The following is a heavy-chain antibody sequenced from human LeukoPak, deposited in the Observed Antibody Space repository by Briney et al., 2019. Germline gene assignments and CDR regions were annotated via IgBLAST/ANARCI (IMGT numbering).Heavy chain of an antibody. J-gene: IGHJ5*02. D-gene: IGHD2-8*02. CDR3: ARGGALHDTGDHYLSWFDP. Sequence: PAASVKLSCKTSGYTFSSYGIAWVRQAPGQGLEWMGWISAYNGKTNYAQNLQGRVTMTTDTSTRTGYMELRSLRSDDTAVYYCARGGALHDTGDHYLSWFDPWGQGTLVTVSS. V-gene: IGHV1-18*01. CDR1: GYTFSSYG. CDR2: ISAYNGKT.